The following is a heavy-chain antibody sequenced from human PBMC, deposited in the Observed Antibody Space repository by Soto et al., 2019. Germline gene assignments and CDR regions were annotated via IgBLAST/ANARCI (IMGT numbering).Heavy chain of an antibody. J-gene: IGHJ4*02. D-gene: IGHD6-19*01. CDR3: AKDPGASSDWHGGLY. Sequence: EVQLLESGGGLVQPGGSLRLSCAASGFTFSSYAMSWVRQAPGKGLEWVSAISGSGGSTYYADSVKGRFTISRDNSKNTLYLQMNSLRAEETAVYYCAKDPGASSDWHGGLYWGQGTVVTVSS. V-gene: IGHV3-23*01. CDR2: ISGSGGST. CDR1: GFTFSSYA.